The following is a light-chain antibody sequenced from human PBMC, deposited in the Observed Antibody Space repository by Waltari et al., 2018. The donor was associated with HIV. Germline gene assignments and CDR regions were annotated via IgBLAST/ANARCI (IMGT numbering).Light chain of an antibody. CDR2: GAS. J-gene: IGKJ4*01. CDR3: QHYNNWPPGGT. Sequence: EIVMTQSPDPLSVPPGERATLSCRASQSVSSNLAWYQQKPGQAPRLLIYGASTRATGIPARFSGSGSGTEFTLTISSLQSEDFAVYYCQHYNNWPPGGTFGGGTKVEIK. CDR1: QSVSSN. V-gene: IGKV3-15*01.